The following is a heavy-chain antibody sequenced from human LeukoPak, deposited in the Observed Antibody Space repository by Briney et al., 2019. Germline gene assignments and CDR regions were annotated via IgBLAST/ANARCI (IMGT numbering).Heavy chain of an antibody. J-gene: IGHJ5*02. V-gene: IGHV1-3*01. CDR2: INAGNGNT. CDR1: GYTFTSYA. CDR3: ARGKGSSWFSYNWFDP. Sequence: GASVKVSCKASGYTFTSYAMHWVRQAPGQRLEWMGWINAGNGNTKYSQKFQGRVTITRDTSASTAYMELSSLRSEDTAVYYCARGKGSSWFSYNWFDPWGQGTLVTVFS. D-gene: IGHD6-13*01.